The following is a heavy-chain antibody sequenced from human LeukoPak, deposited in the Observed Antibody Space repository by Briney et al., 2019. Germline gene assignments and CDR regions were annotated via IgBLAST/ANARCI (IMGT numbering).Heavy chain of an antibody. CDR3: ARDRFIQGAFDI. D-gene: IGHD3-10*01. CDR1: GYTFTSYY. J-gene: IGHJ3*02. Sequence: ASVKVSCKASGYTFTSYYMHWVRQAPGQGLEWMGIINPSGGSTNYAQKLQGRVTMTTDTSTSTAYMELRSLRSDDTAVYYCARDRFIQGAFDIWGQGTMVTVSS. CDR2: INPSGGST. V-gene: IGHV1-46*01.